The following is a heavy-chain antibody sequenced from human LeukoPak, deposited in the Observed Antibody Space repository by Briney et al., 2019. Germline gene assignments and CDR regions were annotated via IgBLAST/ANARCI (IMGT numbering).Heavy chain of an antibody. J-gene: IGHJ4*02. CDR3: AKEEAARRGMDYFDY. D-gene: IGHD6-6*01. CDR1: GFTFSSYA. Sequence: GGSLRLSCAASGFTFSSYAMSWVRQAPGKGLEWVSAISGSGGSTYYANSVKGRFTISRDNSKNTLYLQMNSLRAEDTAVYYCAKEEAARRGMDYFDYWGQGTLVTVSS. V-gene: IGHV3-23*01. CDR2: ISGSGGST.